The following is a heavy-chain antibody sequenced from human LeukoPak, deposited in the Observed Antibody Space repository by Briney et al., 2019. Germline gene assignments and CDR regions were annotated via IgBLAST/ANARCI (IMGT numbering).Heavy chain of an antibody. Sequence: ASVKVSCKASGGTFSSYAISWVRQAPRQGLEWMGGIIPIFGTANYAQKFQGRVTITTDESTSTAYMELSSLRSDDTAVYYCARDLEHCRNIICSNSAYWGQGTLVTVSS. CDR1: GGTFSSYA. V-gene: IGHV1-69*05. CDR2: IIPIFGTA. D-gene: IGHD2-2*01. J-gene: IGHJ4*02. CDR3: ARDLEHCRNIICSNSAY.